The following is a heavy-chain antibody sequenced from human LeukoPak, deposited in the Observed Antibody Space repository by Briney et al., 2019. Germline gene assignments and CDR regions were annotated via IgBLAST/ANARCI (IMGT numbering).Heavy chain of an antibody. Sequence: SETLSLTCTVSGGSISSSSYYWGWIRQPPGKGLEWIGSIYYSGSTYYNPSLKSRVTISVDTSKNQFSLKLSSVTAADTAVYYCARDCRHDYGDYWGQGTLVTVSS. CDR1: GGSISSSSYY. J-gene: IGHJ4*02. CDR2: IYYSGST. CDR3: ARDCRHDYGDY. V-gene: IGHV4-39*07.